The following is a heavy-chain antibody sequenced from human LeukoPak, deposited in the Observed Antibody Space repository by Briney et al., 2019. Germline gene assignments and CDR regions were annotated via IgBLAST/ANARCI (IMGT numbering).Heavy chain of an antibody. D-gene: IGHD3-10*01. Sequence: GGSLRLSCAASGVTFSVSALHWVRQASGKGLGWVGRIRSKANSYATAYAASVKGRFTISRDDSKNRAYLQMNSLKTEDTAVYCCTRGYYGSGRYYWFDPWGQGTLVTVSS. V-gene: IGHV3-73*01. CDR3: TRGYYGSGRYYWFDP. CDR1: GVTFSVSA. CDR2: IRSKANSYAT. J-gene: IGHJ5*02.